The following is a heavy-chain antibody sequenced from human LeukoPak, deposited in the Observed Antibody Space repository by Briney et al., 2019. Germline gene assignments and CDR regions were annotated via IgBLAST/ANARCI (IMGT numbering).Heavy chain of an antibody. Sequence: PGGSLRLSCAASGFTFSSYWMNWARQAPGKGLEWVASINHNGNVNYYVDSVKGRFTISRDNAKNSLYLQMNSLRAEDVAVYYCTKYFYDGSGTHYFDYWGQGTPVTVSS. CDR3: TKYFYDGSGTHYFDY. CDR1: GFTFSSYW. V-gene: IGHV3-7*01. D-gene: IGHD3-22*01. CDR2: INHNGNVN. J-gene: IGHJ4*02.